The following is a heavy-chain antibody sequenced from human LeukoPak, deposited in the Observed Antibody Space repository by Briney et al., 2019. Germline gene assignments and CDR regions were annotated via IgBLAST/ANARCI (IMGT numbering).Heavy chain of an antibody. CDR3: AREVEMARQFDY. Sequence: VKPSETLSLTCSVPSGSITSHFWSWIRQPAGKGLEWIGRISTTGSTNYNPSLKSRVTMSVDTSTNQLSLKLSSVTAADTAVYYCAREVEMARQFDYWGQGTLVTVSS. CDR1: SGSITSHF. CDR2: ISTTGST. J-gene: IGHJ4*02. V-gene: IGHV4-4*07. D-gene: IGHD5-24*01.